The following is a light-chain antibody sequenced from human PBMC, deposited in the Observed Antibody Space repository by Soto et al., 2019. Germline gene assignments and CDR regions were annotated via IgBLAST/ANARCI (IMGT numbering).Light chain of an antibody. J-gene: IGLJ1*01. CDR2: EVS. CDR3: SLYTSSSTLYV. V-gene: IGLV2-18*01. CDR1: SSDVGSYNR. Sequence: ALTQPPSVSGSPGQSVTISCTGTSSDVGSYNRVSWYQQPPGTAPKLMIYEVSNRPSGVPDRFSGSKSGNTASLTISGLQAEDEADYYCSLYTSSSTLYVFGTGTKLTVL.